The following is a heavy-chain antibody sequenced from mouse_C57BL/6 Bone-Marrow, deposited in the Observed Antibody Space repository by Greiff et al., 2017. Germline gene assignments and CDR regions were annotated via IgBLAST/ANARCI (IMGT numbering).Heavy chain of an antibody. CDR2: IYPGDGDT. CDR1: GYAFSSSW. V-gene: IGHV1-82*01. J-gene: IGHJ1*03. Sequence: QVQLQQSGPELVKPGASVKISCKASGYAFSSSWMNWVKQRPGKGLEWIGRIYPGDGDTNYNGKFKGKATLTADKSSSTAYMQLSSLTSEDSAVYFCASRDGYWYFDVWGTGTTVTVSS. D-gene: IGHD2-3*01. CDR3: ASRDGYWYFDV.